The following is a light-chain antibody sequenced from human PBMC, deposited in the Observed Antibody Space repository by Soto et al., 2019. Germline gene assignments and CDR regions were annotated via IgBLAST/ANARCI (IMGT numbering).Light chain of an antibody. CDR2: GAS. Sequence: EIVMTQSPATLSVSPGERATLSCRASQSVSSNLAWYQQKPGQAPRLLIYGASTRATGIPARLSGSGSGTEFTLTISSLQSEDFAVYYCQQYNNWPRTFGPGTKVDFK. CDR1: QSVSSN. CDR3: QQYNNWPRT. V-gene: IGKV3-15*01. J-gene: IGKJ3*01.